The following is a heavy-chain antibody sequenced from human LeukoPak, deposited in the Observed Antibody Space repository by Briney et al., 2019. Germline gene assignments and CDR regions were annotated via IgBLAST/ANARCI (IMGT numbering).Heavy chain of an antibody. CDR2: ISISSSYI. CDR3: ARGAPMGEQQWLVRLYYYYMDV. D-gene: IGHD6-19*01. Sequence: GGSLRLSCAASGFTFSRYSMNWVRQAPGKGLEWVSSISISSSYIYYADSVKGRFTMSRDNAKNSLYLQVDSLRAEDTAVYYCARGAPMGEQQWLVRLYYYYMDVWGKGTTVTVSS. CDR1: GFTFSRYS. V-gene: IGHV3-21*04. J-gene: IGHJ6*03.